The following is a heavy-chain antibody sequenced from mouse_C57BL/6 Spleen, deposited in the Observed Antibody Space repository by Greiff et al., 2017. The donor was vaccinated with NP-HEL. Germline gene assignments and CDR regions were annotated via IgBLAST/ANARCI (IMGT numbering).Heavy chain of an antibody. CDR2: INPYNGDT. J-gene: IGHJ4*01. CDR3: ARKGGRYGIDYAMDD. D-gene: IGHD2-1*01. CDR1: GYSFTGYF. V-gene: IGHV1-20*01. Sequence: EVQLVESGPELVKPGASVKLSCKASGYSFTGYFMNWVMQSHGKSLEWIGRINPYNGDTFYNQKFKGKATLTVDKSSSTAHMELRSLTSEDSAVYYCARKGGRYGIDYAMDDWGQGTSVTVSS.